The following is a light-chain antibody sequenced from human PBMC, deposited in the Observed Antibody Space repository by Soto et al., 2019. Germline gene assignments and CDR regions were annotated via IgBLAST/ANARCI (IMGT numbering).Light chain of an antibody. CDR2: AAS. CDR1: QDIGSY. J-gene: IGKJ3*01. Sequence: DIQLTQSPSFLSASVGDRVSITCRASQDIGSYLAWYQQEPGKAPKLLIYAASTLQSGVPSRFSGFVSGTEFTLTISNLQPEDFATYYCQQLKSYLTFGPGTRVDI. V-gene: IGKV1-9*01. CDR3: QQLKSYLT.